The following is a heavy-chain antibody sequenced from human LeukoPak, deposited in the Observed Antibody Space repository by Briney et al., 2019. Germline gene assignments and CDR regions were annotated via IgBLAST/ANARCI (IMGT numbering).Heavy chain of an antibody. D-gene: IGHD6-13*01. CDR2: IYHSGST. J-gene: IGHJ4*02. CDR3: ARGLMMAVAGRGEFHY. CDR1: GGSISSSNW. Sequence: PSETLSLTCAVSGGSISSSNWWSWVRQPPGKGLEWIGEIYHSGSTNYNPSLKSRVTISVDTSKNQFSLKLSSVTAADTAVYYCARGLMMAVAGRGEFHYWGQGTLVTVSS. V-gene: IGHV4-4*02.